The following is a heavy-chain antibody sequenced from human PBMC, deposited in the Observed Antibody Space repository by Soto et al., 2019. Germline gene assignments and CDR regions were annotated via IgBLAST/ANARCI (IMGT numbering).Heavy chain of an antibody. V-gene: IGHV4-34*01. J-gene: IGHJ6*02. D-gene: IGHD5-12*01. CDR3: ARDFSGYDLVLDYYYYGMDV. Sequence: PSETLSLTCAVYGGSFSGYYWSWIRQPPGKGLEWIGEINHSGSTNYNPSLKSRVTISVDTSKNQFSLKLSSVTAADTAVYYCARDFSGYDLVLDYYYYGMDVWGQGTTVT. CDR1: GGSFSGYY. CDR2: INHSGST.